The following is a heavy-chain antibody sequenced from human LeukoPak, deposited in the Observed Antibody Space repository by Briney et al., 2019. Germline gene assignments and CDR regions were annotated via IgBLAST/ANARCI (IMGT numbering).Heavy chain of an antibody. D-gene: IGHD3-10*01. CDR3: ARDYGSGSYYQSYYYYGMDV. J-gene: IGHJ6*04. Sequence: PGGSLRLSCAASGFTFSSYEMNWVRQAPGKGLEWVSYISSRGSTIYYADSVKGRFTISRGNAKNSLYLQMNSLRAEDTAVYYCARDYGSGSYYQSYYYYGMDVWGKGTTVTVSS. V-gene: IGHV3-48*03. CDR1: GFTFSSYE. CDR2: ISSRGSTI.